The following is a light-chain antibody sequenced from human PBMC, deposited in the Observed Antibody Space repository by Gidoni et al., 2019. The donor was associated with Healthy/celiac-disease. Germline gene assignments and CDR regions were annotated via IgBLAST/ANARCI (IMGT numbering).Light chain of an antibody. V-gene: IGKV1-39*01. CDR2: AAS. CDR1: QSISSY. Sequence: DIQMTQSPSSLSASVGDRVTITCRASQSISSYLNWYQQKPGKAPELLSYAASSLQSGVPSRFSGSGSGTDFTLTISRLQPEDCATYYCQQSYSTPWTFXQXTKVEIK. J-gene: IGKJ1*01. CDR3: QQSYSTPWT.